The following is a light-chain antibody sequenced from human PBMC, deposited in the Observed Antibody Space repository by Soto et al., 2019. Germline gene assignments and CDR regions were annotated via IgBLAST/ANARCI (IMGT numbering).Light chain of an antibody. CDR2: LNSDGSH. CDR1: SGHRSYA. V-gene: IGLV4-69*01. CDR3: QTWGTGILV. Sequence: QSVLTQSPSASASLGASVKLTCTLSSGHRSYAIAWHQQQPEKGPRYLMKLNSDGSHSKGDGIPDRFSGSSSGAERYLTISSLQSEDEADYYCQTWGTGILVFGGGTKVTVL. J-gene: IGLJ2*01.